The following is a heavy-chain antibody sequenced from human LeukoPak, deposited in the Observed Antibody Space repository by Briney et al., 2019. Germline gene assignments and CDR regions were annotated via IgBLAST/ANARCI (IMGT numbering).Heavy chain of an antibody. D-gene: IGHD2-15*01. CDR2: VGGDDRT. CDR3: AKDLSWWAAADH. V-gene: IGHV3-23*01. J-gene: IGHJ1*01. Sequence: GGSLRLSCAASGFTLSGNAMSWVRQAPGRGLEWVSGVGGDDRTHYADSVRGRFTISRDNSMNTVSLDMNRLRVEDTAVYYCAKDLSWWAAADHWGQGALVTVA. CDR1: GFTLSGNA.